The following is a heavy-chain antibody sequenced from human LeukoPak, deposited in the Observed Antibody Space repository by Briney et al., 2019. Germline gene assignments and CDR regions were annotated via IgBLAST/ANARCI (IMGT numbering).Heavy chain of an antibody. V-gene: IGHV4-59*01. CDR3: ARDRGTTGYYYLDS. CDR2: IYHTGST. CDR1: GGPLTEYY. D-gene: IGHD1-26*01. J-gene: IGHJ4*02. Sequence: PQTLSLTCSVSGGPLTEYYWSWIRQPPEKGLEWIGYIYHTGSTNYSPSPKSRVTMSVDASRNQFSLKLVSVTAADTAVYYSARDRGTTGYYYLDSWGQGILVTVSS.